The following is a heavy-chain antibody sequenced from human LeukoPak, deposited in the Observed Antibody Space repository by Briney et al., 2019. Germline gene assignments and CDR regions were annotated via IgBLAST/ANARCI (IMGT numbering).Heavy chain of an antibody. D-gene: IGHD5-12*01. Sequence: GASVKVSCKASGYTFTGYYMHWVRQAPGQGLEWMGWINPNSGGTNYAQKFQGRVTMTRDTSISTAYMELSRLRSDDTAVYYCARGIEVDIVATAETDYWGQGTLVTVSS. V-gene: IGHV1-2*02. J-gene: IGHJ4*02. CDR3: ARGIEVDIVATAETDY. CDR1: GYTFTGYY. CDR2: INPNSGGT.